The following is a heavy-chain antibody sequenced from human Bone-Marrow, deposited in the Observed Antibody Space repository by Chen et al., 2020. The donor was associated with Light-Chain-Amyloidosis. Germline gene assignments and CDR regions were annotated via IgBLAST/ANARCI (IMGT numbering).Heavy chain of an antibody. D-gene: IGHD3-22*01. V-gene: IGHV4-34*01. Sequence: QVELQQWGAGLLKPSETLSFTCGIHNGAFGDDYWTWIRQPPGKGLQWIAEINHSGSANYNSSLKSRTTISVDKSKNQFSLRMISVTAADTAVYYCVRDTYDSSTYYTYRSMDVWSQGTTVTVSS. CDR2: INHSGSA. CDR3: VRDTYDSSTYYTYRSMDV. CDR1: NGAFGDDY. J-gene: IGHJ6*02.